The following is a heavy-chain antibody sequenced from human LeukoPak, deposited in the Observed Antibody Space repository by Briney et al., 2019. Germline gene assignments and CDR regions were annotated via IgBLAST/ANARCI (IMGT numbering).Heavy chain of an antibody. CDR2: IYYSGST. CDR3: ANGDYGMAFDY. D-gene: IGHD4-17*01. J-gene: IGHJ4*02. Sequence: PSETLSLTCTVSGGSISSYYWSWLRQPPGKGLEWIGYIYYSGSTNYNPSLKSRVTISVDTSKNQFSLKLSSVTAADTAVYYCANGDYGMAFDYWGQGTLVTVSS. V-gene: IGHV4-59*01. CDR1: GGSISSYY.